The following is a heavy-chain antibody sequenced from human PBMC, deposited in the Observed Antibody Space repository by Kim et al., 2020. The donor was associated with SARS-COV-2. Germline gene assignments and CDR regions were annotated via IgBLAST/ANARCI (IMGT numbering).Heavy chain of an antibody. J-gene: IGHJ5*02. V-gene: IGHV4-34*01. Sequence: SETLSLTCAVYGGSFSGYYWSWIRQPPGKGLEWIGEINHSGSTNYNPSLKSRVTISVDTSKNQFSLKLSSVTAADTAVYYCARGLRAARSTWVTSGYGCRFDPWGQGTLVTVSS. D-gene: IGHD5-12*01. CDR2: INHSGST. CDR1: GGSFSGYY. CDR3: ARGLRAARSTWVTSGYGCRFDP.